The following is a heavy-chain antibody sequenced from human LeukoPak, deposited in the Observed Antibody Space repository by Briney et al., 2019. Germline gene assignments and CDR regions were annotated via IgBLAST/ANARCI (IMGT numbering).Heavy chain of an antibody. V-gene: IGHV4-39*07. CDR3: ARTSSSSPAT. CDR1: GASISSSNYH. J-gene: IGHJ4*02. CDR2: IYYSGNP. Sequence: SETLSLTCTVSGASISSSNYHWGWIRQSPGKGLEWIGSIYYSGNPYYNPSLKSRVTISVDMSKNKFSLKLSSVTAADTSVYYCARTSSSSPATWGQGNLVTVSS. D-gene: IGHD6-13*01.